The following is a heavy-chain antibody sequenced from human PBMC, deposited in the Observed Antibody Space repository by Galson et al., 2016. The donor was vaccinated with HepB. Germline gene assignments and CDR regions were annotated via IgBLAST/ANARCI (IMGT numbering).Heavy chain of an antibody. Sequence: CAISGDSVSSNSAAWNWIRQSPSRGLEWLGRTYYRSKWYNDYAVSVKSRIIVNPDTSKNQFSLQLNSVTPEDTAVYYCVEQRKGAPYGMDVWAKAPRSPSP. V-gene: IGHV6-1*01. J-gene: IGHJ6*02. CDR1: GDSVSSNSAA. CDR3: VEQRKGAPYGMDV. D-gene: IGHD1/OR15-1a*01. CDR2: TYYRSKWYN.